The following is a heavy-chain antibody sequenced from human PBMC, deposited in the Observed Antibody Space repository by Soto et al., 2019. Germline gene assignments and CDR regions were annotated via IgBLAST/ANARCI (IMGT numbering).Heavy chain of an antibody. CDR1: GGSISSSNW. D-gene: IGHD1-7*01. J-gene: IGHJ3*02. CDR2: IYHSGST. Sequence: QVQLQESGPGLVKPSGTLSLTCAVSGGSISSSNWWSWVRQPPGKGLEWIGEIYHSGSTNSNPSLKSRVTISVDKSKNQFSLKLSSVTAADTAVYYCARVGKLRGLGDAFDIWGQGTMVTVSS. V-gene: IGHV4-4*02. CDR3: ARVGKLRGLGDAFDI.